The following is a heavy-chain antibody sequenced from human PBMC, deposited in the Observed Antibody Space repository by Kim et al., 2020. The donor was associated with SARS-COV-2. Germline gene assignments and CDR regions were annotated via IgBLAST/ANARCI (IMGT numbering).Heavy chain of an antibody. V-gene: IGHV3-30*04. Sequence: GGSLRLSCAASGFTFSSYAMHWVRQAPGKGLEWVAVISYDGSNKYYADSVKGRFTISRYNSKNTLYLQMNSLRAEDTAVYYCAGYSGSYFSNFDYWGQGTLVTVSS. CDR2: ISYDGSNK. D-gene: IGHD1-26*01. J-gene: IGHJ4*02. CDR3: AGYSGSYFSNFDY. CDR1: GFTFSSYA.